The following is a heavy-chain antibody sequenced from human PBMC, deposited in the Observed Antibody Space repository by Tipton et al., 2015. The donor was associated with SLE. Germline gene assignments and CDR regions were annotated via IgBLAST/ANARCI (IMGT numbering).Heavy chain of an antibody. CDR1: GGSISSTSDY. CDR2: IYYSGST. D-gene: IGHD6-19*01. Sequence: TLSLTCTVSGGSISSTSDYWGWIRQPPGKGLEWIGNIYYSGSTYYSPSLKSRVTLSVDSSKNQISLRLISVTAADTAVYYCAREQRLVLDYWGQGTLVSV. CDR3: AREQRLVLDY. J-gene: IGHJ4*02. V-gene: IGHV4-39*07.